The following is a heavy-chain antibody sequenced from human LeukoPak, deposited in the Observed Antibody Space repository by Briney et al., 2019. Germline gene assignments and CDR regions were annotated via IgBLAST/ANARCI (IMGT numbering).Heavy chain of an antibody. J-gene: IGHJ4*02. V-gene: IGHV3-9*01. Sequence: QPGGSLRLSCAASGFTFDDYAMHWVRHAPGKGLEWVSGISWNSGSIGYADSVKGRFTISRDNSKNTLYLQMNSLRAEDTAVYYCASSTVTPIDYWGQGTLVTVSS. D-gene: IGHD4-17*01. CDR1: GFTFDDYA. CDR2: ISWNSGSI. CDR3: ASSTVTPIDY.